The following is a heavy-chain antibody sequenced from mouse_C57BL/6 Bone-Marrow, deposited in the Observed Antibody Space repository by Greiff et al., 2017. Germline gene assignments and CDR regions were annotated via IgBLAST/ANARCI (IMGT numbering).Heavy chain of an antibody. V-gene: IGHV1-82*01. Sequence: QVQLQQSGPELVKPGASVKISCKASGYAFSSSWMNWVKQRPGKGLEWIGRIYPGDGDTNYNGKFKGKATLTADKSSSTAYMQLSSLTSEDSAVYFCARDPHYYGSSSHWYFDVWGTGTTVTGSS. D-gene: IGHD1-1*01. J-gene: IGHJ1*03. CDR1: GYAFSSSW. CDR3: ARDPHYYGSSSHWYFDV. CDR2: IYPGDGDT.